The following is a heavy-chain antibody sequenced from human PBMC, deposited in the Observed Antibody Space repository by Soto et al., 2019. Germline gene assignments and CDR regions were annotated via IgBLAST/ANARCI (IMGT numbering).Heavy chain of an antibody. D-gene: IGHD3-3*02. V-gene: IGHV4-39*01. CDR3: ASPKIAFYNWFDP. J-gene: IGHJ5*02. CDR1: GGSISSSSYY. Sequence: QLQLQESGPGLVKPSETLSLTCTVSGGSISSSSYYWGWIRQPPGKGLEWIGSIYYSGSTYYNPSLRSRVTISVDTSKHQFSLKLSSVTDADTAVYYCASPKIAFYNWFDPWGQGTLVTVSS. CDR2: IYYSGST.